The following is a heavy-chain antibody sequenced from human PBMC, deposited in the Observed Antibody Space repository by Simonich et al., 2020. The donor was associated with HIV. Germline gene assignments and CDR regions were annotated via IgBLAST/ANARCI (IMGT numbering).Heavy chain of an antibody. J-gene: IGHJ4*02. CDR2: VSRRGST. V-gene: IGHV4-34*01. D-gene: IGHD3-10*01. Sequence: QVKLQQWGAGLLKPSETLSLTCAVYGGSFSGYYWSWIRQSPGKGLEWIGEVSRRGSTNPNPSHKSRVTIAVDKSKNQFPLNLTSVTAADTAVYYCARTGRAYGSGSFLFDYWGQGTLVTVSS. CDR3: ARTGRAYGSGSFLFDY. CDR1: GGSFSGYY.